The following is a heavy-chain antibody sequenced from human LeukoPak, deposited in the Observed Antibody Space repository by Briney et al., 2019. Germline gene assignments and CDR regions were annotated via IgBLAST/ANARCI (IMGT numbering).Heavy chain of an antibody. D-gene: IGHD2-15*01. J-gene: IGHJ4*02. V-gene: IGHV4-59*01. CDR1: GGSISSYY. Sequence: SETLSLTCTVSGGSISSYYWSWIRQPPGKGLEWIGYIYYSGSTNYDPSLKSRVTISVDTSKNQFSLKLSSVTAADTAVYYCARAGGGRLDYWGQGTLVTVSS. CDR3: ARAGGGRLDY. CDR2: IYYSGST.